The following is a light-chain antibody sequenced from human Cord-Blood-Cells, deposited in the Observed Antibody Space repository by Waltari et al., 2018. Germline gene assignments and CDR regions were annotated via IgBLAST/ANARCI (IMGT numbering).Light chain of an antibody. CDR2: DAS. Sequence: VLTPSPATLSLSRGGRATLSCRASQCVSIYLAWYQQRPGQAPRLLIYDASNRATGIPARLSGMGSGIEFTLIISRVEPEDMAVYYCHERSNWALRTFGGGTKVEIK. CDR1: QCVSIY. CDR3: HERSNWALRT. J-gene: IGKJ4*01. V-gene: IGKV3-11*01.